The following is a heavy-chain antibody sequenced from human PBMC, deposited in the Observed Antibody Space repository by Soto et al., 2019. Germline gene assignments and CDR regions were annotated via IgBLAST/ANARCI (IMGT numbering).Heavy chain of an antibody. CDR2: ISSSGSTI. CDR1: GFTFSDYY. CDR3: ARDKGGVADYYYYGMDV. Sequence: GGSLRLSCAASGFTFSDYYMSWIRQAPGKGLEWVSYISSSGSTIYYADSVKGRFTISRDNAKNSLYLQMNSLRAEDTAVYYGARDKGGVADYYYYGMDVWGQGTTVTVSS. D-gene: IGHD3-16*01. V-gene: IGHV3-11*01. J-gene: IGHJ6*02.